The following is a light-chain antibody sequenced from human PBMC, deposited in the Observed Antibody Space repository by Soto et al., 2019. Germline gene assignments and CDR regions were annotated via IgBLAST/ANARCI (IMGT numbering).Light chain of an antibody. CDR3: QSYDSSLSLVV. V-gene: IGLV1-40*01. J-gene: IGLJ2*01. CDR2: GNS. Sequence: QAVVTQPPSVSGAPGQRVTISCTGSSSNIGAGYDVHWYQQLPGTAPKLLIYGNSNRPSGVPDRFSGSKSVTSASLAITGLQAEDEADYYCQSYDSSLSLVVFGGGTKLTVL. CDR1: SSNIGAGYD.